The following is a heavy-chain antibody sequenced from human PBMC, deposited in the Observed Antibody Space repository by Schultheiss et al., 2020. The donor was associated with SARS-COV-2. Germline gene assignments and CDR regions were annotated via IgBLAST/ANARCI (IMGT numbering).Heavy chain of an antibody. V-gene: IGHV3-23*01. J-gene: IGHJ5*02. D-gene: IGHD4-23*01. CDR1: GFTFSNYA. CDR3: AKDYGGNSDWFDP. CDR2: ITVSGSRT. Sequence: GGSLRLSCAASGFTFSNYAMSWVRQAPGQGLEWVSSITVSGSRTYYADSVQGRFTISRDNSKNTLYLQMNSLRAEDTAVYYCAKDYGGNSDWFDPWGQGTLVTVSS.